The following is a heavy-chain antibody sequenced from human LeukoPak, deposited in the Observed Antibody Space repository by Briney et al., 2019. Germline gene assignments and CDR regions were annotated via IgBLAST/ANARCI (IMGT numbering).Heavy chain of an antibody. J-gene: IGHJ4*02. Sequence: ASVKVSCKASGYTFTSCYMHWVRQAPGQGLEWMGIINPSGGSTSYAQKFQGRVTMTRNTSTSTVYMELSSLRAEDTAVYYCAKDLQWLPSWAYDYWGQGTLVTVSS. D-gene: IGHD6-19*01. V-gene: IGHV1-46*01. CDR2: INPSGGST. CDR1: GYTFTSCY. CDR3: AKDLQWLPSWAYDY.